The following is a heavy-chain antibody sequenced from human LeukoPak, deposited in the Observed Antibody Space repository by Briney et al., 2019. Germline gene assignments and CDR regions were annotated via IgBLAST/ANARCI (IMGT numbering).Heavy chain of an antibody. CDR2: IWYDGSDK. CDR1: GFTFSSYG. Sequence: PGRSLRLSCAASGFTFSSYGMHWVRQAPGKGLEWVAVIWYDGSDKYYADSVKGRFTISRDNSKNVLYLQMNSLRAGDTAVYYCAYGGKSDRFDYWGQGTLVTVSS. D-gene: IGHD4-23*01. CDR3: AYGGKSDRFDY. J-gene: IGHJ4*02. V-gene: IGHV3-33*01.